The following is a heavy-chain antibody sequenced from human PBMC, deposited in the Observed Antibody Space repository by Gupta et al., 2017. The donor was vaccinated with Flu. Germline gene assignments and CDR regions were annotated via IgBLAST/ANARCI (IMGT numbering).Heavy chain of an antibody. CDR1: GFSLSTSGVG. V-gene: IGHV2-5*01. CDR3: ALLSYGYCSSTSCSNPTKAFDY. CDR2: IYWNDDK. Sequence: QITLKESGPTLVKPTQTLTLTCTFSGFSLSTSGVGLGWIRQPPGKALEWLALIYWNDDKRYSPSLKSRPTITKDTSKNQVVLTMTNMDPVDTATYYCALLSYGYCSSTSCSNPTKAFDYWGQGTLVTVSS. D-gene: IGHD2-2*01. J-gene: IGHJ4*02.